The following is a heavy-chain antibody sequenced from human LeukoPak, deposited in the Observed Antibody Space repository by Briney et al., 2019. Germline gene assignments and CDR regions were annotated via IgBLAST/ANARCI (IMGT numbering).Heavy chain of an antibody. CDR3: ARYESNYGYMDY. V-gene: IGHV3-7*01. D-gene: IGHD5-18*01. J-gene: IGHJ4*02. Sequence: GGSLRLSRAPSGFTFTNYWMNWVRQAPGKGLEWVANIKQDGSEKYYVDSVKGRFTISRDNAKNSLYLQMNSLRAEDTAVYYCARYESNYGYMDYWGQGALVTVSS. CDR1: GFTFTNYW. CDR2: IKQDGSEK.